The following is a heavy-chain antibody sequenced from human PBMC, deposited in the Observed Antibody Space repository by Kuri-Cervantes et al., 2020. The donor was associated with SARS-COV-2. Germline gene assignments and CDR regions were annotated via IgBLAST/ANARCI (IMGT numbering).Heavy chain of an antibody. CDR3: ARSANYGSGSYYMSYGMDV. Sequence: SVKVSCKASGGTFSSYAISWVRQAPGQGLEWMGRIIPILGIANYAQKFQGRVTITADKSTSTAYMELSSLRSEDTAEYYCARSANYGSGSYYMSYGMDVWGQGTTVTVSS. V-gene: IGHV1-69*04. CDR1: GGTFSSYA. D-gene: IGHD3-10*01. CDR2: IIPILGIA. J-gene: IGHJ6*02.